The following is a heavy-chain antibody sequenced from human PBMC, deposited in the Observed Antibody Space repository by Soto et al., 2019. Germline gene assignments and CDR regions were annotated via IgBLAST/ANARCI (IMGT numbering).Heavy chain of an antibody. CDR1: GFTFDDYA. Sequence: EVQLVESGGGLVQPGRSLRLSCAASGFTFDDYAMHWVRQAPGKGLEWVSGIRWNSGSLGYADSVKGRFTISRDNAKNSLYLQMNSLRAEDTALYYCATDRAPAAGTGVDYWGQGTLVTVSS. V-gene: IGHV3-9*01. J-gene: IGHJ4*02. CDR2: IRWNSGSL. CDR3: ATDRAPAAGTGVDY. D-gene: IGHD6-13*01.